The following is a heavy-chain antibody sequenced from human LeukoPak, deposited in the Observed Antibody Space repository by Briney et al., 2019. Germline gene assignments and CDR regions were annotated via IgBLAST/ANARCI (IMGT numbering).Heavy chain of an antibody. Sequence: SETLSLTCAVYGGSFSGYYWSWICQPPGKGLEWIGEINHSGSTNYNPSLKSRVTISVDTSKNQFSLKLSSVTAADTAVYYCARAPPYDFWSLYNWFDPWGQGTLVTVSS. V-gene: IGHV4-34*01. D-gene: IGHD3-3*01. CDR3: ARAPPYDFWSLYNWFDP. J-gene: IGHJ5*02. CDR2: INHSGST. CDR1: GGSFSGYY.